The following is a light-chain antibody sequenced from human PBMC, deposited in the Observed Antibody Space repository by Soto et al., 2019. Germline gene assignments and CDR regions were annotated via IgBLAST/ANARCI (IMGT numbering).Light chain of an antibody. CDR1: STDVGGYKY. J-gene: IGLJ1*01. V-gene: IGLV2-14*01. Sequence: QSALTQPASVSGSPGQSITISCTGTSTDVGGYKYVSWYQQHPGTAPKLMIFEVNGRPSGVPDRFSGSKSGNTASLTISGLRPEDEADYYCSSFSSSSTPYVFGTGTKVTVL. CDR3: SSFSSSSTPYV. CDR2: EVN.